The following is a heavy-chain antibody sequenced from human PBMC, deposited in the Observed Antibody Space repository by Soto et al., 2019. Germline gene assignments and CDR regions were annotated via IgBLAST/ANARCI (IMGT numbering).Heavy chain of an antibody. CDR1: GGTFSSYT. D-gene: IGHD3-9*01. CDR2: IIPILGIA. V-gene: IGHV1-69*02. J-gene: IGHJ6*02. CDR3: AKLTIFHYGMDV. Sequence: QVQLVQSGAEVKKPGSSVKVSCKASGGTFSSYTISWVRQAPGQGLEWMGRIIPILGIANYAQKFQGRVXIXAXXSTSTAYMELSSLRSEDTAVYYCAKLTIFHYGMDVWGQGTTVTVSS.